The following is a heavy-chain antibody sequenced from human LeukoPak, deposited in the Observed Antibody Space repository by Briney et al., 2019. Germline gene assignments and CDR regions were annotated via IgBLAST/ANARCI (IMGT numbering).Heavy chain of an antibody. V-gene: IGHV1-2*02. CDR2: INPNSGGT. CDR1: GGTFSSYA. D-gene: IGHD2-21*01. J-gene: IGHJ3*02. Sequence: GASVKVSCKASGGTFSSYAISWVRQAPGQGLEWMGWINPNSGGTNYAQKFQGRVTMTRDTSISTAYMELSRLRSDDTAVYYCARARGVVILGAFDIWGQGTMVTVSS. CDR3: ARARGVVILGAFDI.